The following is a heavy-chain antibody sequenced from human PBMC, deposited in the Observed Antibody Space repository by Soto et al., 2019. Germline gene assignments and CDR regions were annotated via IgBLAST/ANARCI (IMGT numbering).Heavy chain of an antibody. Sequence: PSETLSLTCTVSGGSINTFYWSWVRQPAGKGLEWIWRVFSSGSTSFNPSLESRVAMSVDTSKNHFSLNLSSVTAADTAVYYCARDNYKDGGNNWFDPWGQGTLVTVSS. J-gene: IGHJ5*02. CDR2: VFSSGST. CDR3: ARDNYKDGGNNWFDP. CDR1: GGSINTFY. D-gene: IGHD1-1*01. V-gene: IGHV4-4*07.